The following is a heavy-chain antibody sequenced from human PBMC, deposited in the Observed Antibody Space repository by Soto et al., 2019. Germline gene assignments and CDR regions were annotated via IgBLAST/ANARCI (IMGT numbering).Heavy chain of an antibody. D-gene: IGHD3-10*01. CDR3: ARGLTYGDFDY. V-gene: IGHV1-18*01. CDR2: LTAYDGKR. Sequence: QVQMVQSGAEVKKTGASVKVSCKTSGYTFTTFGINWVRQAPGQGLEWMGCLTAYDGKRNFAQKFQDRLTMTTDISTSTGYMELSGLRSDDTAVYFCARGLTYGDFDYWGRGTQVAVSS. J-gene: IGHJ4*02. CDR1: GYTFTTFG.